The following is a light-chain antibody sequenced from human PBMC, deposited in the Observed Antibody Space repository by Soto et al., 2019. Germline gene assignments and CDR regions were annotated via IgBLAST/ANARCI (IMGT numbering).Light chain of an antibody. J-gene: IGKJ1*01. CDR3: QQYYEVPWT. V-gene: IGKV4-1*01. CDR1: QSIVYSFNKNH. CDR2: WAS. Sequence: DIVMTQSPDSLAVSLGERATINCKSSQSIVYSFNKNHLAWYQQKPGQPPQLLIYWASTRESGVPDRFSGSGSRTDFTLTISGLQAEDVAVYYCQQYYEVPWTFGQGTKVDI.